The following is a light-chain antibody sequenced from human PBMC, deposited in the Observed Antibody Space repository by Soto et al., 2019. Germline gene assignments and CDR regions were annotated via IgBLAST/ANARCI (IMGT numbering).Light chain of an antibody. CDR3: HQYDSIVQT. V-gene: IGKV3-20*01. Sequence: EIVLTQSPGTLSLSQGERATLSCRASQSVSSSYLAWYQQNPGQAPRLLIYGASSRATGIPDRFSGSGSGTDFTLTISRLEPEDFAVYYCHQYDSIVQTFGQGTKVDI. CDR1: QSVSSSY. J-gene: IGKJ1*01. CDR2: GAS.